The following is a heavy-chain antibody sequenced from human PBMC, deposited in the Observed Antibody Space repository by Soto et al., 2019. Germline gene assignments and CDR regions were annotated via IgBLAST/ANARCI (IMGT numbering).Heavy chain of an antibody. J-gene: IGHJ6*02. CDR2: ISYDGSNK. Sequence: QVQLVESGGGVVQPGRSLRLSCAASGFTFSSYGMHWVRQAPGKGLEWVAVISYDGSNKYYADSVKGRFTISRDNSKNTLYLQMNSLRAEDTAVYYCAKGSSTVTTPAFSYYYYGMDVWGQGTTVTVSS. CDR1: GFTFSSYG. CDR3: AKGSSTVTTPAFSYYYYGMDV. V-gene: IGHV3-30*18. D-gene: IGHD4-17*01.